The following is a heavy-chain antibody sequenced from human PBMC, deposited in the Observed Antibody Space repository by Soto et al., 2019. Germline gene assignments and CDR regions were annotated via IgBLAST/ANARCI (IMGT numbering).Heavy chain of an antibody. D-gene: IGHD2-21*02. Sequence: GASVKVSCKASGYTFTSYGISWVRQAPGQGLEWMGWISAYNGNTNYAQKLQGRVTMTTDTSTSTAYMELRSLRSDDTAVYYCARDSVSVDSSARDFAFDYWGQGTLVTVSS. CDR3: ARDSVSVDSSARDFAFDY. V-gene: IGHV1-18*01. CDR1: GYTFTSYG. CDR2: ISAYNGNT. J-gene: IGHJ4*02.